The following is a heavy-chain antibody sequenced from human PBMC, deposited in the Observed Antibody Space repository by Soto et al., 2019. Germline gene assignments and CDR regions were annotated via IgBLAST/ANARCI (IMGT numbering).Heavy chain of an antibody. CDR3: ARAHATDYGGVGDH. D-gene: IGHD4-17*01. V-gene: IGHV3-30-3*01. J-gene: IGHJ4*02. CDR2: ISYDGSHK. CDR1: GFIFSSYT. Sequence: GGSLRLSCAASGFIFSSYTMHWVRQAPGKGLEWVAVISYDGSHKYYADSVKGRFTISRDNSKNTLYLQMNSLTAEDTAVFYCARAHATDYGGVGDHWGQGTLVTVSS.